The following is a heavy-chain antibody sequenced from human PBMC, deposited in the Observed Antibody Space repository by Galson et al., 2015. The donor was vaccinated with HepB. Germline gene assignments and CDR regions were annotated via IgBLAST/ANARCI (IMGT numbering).Heavy chain of an antibody. CDR1: GFPVSKSY. D-gene: IGHD2-15*01. CDR2: IYSGGHA. J-gene: IGHJ4*02. V-gene: IGHV3-53*01. Sequence: LSLSCAVSGFPVSKSYVSWVRQAPGKGLEWLSVIYSGGHAFYADPVPGRFTIPRDTSNNTVYLQMRNLRAEDTAVYYCASPFCIGGNCYPLWYWGQGTLVTVSS. CDR3: ASPFCIGGNCYPLWY.